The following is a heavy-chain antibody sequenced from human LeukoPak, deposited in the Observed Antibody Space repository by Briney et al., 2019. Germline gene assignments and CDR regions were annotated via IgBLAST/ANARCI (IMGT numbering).Heavy chain of an antibody. CDR3: ATTVGYYYDSSGYYYVFWPLDY. J-gene: IGHJ4*02. D-gene: IGHD3-22*01. CDR2: IIPILGIA. Sequence: SVKVSCKASGGTFSSYAISWVRQAPGQGLEWMGRIIPILGIANYAQKFQGRVTITADKSTSTAYMELSSLRSEDTAVYYCATTVGYYYDSSGYYYVFWPLDYWGRGTLVTVSS. V-gene: IGHV1-69*04. CDR1: GGTFSSYA.